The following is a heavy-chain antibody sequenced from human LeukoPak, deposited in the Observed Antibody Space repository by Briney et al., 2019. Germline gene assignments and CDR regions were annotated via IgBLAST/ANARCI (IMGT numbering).Heavy chain of an antibody. CDR3: ARDDLLHRNWFGP. CDR2: IYLDGSRA. V-gene: IGHV3-7*03. Sequence: GGSLRLSCAVSGFTFSNYWMSWDRQSPGKGLEWVANIYLDGSRAYYVDSVRGRFTISRDNAKNSLYLQMNSLRVEDTAFYYCARDDLLHRNWFGPWGQGTLVTVSS. J-gene: IGHJ5*02. CDR1: GFTFSNYW. D-gene: IGHD3-22*01.